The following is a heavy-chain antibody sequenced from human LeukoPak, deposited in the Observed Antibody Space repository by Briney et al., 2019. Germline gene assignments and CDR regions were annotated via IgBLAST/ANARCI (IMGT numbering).Heavy chain of an antibody. CDR3: AREINGDYGNWFDS. V-gene: IGHV3-64*01. CDR2: ISSHGGSI. CDR1: GFTFSTYY. J-gene: IGHJ5*01. Sequence: PGGSLRLSCAASGFTFSTYYMHWVRQAPGKGLEYVSSISSHGGSIYYAKSVKGRFTISRDNSKNTLYLQMGSLSSEDMAVYYCAREINGDYGNWFDSWGQGSLVTVSS. D-gene: IGHD4-17*01.